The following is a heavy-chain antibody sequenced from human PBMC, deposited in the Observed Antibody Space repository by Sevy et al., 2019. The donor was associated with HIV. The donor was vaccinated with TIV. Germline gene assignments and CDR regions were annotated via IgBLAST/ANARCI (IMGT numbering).Heavy chain of an antibody. CDR2: ISSSSSYI. V-gene: IGHV3-21*01. CDR3: ARDLIYDFWSGIRAKNYYYYGMDV. CDR1: GFTFSSYS. D-gene: IGHD3-3*01. J-gene: IGHJ6*02. Sequence: GGSLRLSYAASGFTFSSYSMIWVRQAPGKGLEWVSSISSSSSYIYYADSVKGRFTISRDNAKNSLYLQMNSLRAEDTAVYYWARDLIYDFWSGIRAKNYYYYGMDVWGQGTTVTVSS.